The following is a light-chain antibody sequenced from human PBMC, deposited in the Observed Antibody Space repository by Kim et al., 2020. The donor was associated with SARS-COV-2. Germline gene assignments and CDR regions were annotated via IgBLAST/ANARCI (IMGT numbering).Light chain of an antibody. J-gene: IGKJ4*01. CDR3: QQYNNWPLT. V-gene: IGKV3-15*01. CDR1: QSISNS. Sequence: VSPGERATLSCRASQSISNSLAWYQQKTGQAPRLLIYGASTRATGIPARFSGSGSGTEFTLTISSLQSEDFAVYSCQQYNNWPLTFGGGTKVDIK. CDR2: GAS.